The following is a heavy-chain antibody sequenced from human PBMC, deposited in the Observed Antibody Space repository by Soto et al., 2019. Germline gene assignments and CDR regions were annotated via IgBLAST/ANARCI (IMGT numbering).Heavy chain of an antibody. V-gene: IGHV4-30-4*01. J-gene: IGHJ4*02. D-gene: IGHD2-21*02. CDR3: ARDLTLDY. CDR1: GGSISRGEYY. Sequence: SEALSLTCTVSGGSISRGEYYWSWIRQPPGKGLEWIGYIYYSGSTYYNPSRKSRVTISVDTSKNQFSLKLSSVTAADTAVYYCARDLTLDYWGQGTLVTVSS. CDR2: IYYSGST.